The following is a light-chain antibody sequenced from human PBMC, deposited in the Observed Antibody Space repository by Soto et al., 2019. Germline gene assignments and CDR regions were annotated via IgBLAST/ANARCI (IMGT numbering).Light chain of an antibody. Sequence: EVVLTQSPGTLSLSPGERATLSCRASQSVSNNYFAWYQQKPGQAPRLLIFGSSDRATGIPDRFSGSGSGTDFTLTISSLEPEDFAVYYCQQYGSSPPYTFGQRTKLEIK. J-gene: IGKJ2*01. CDR1: QSVSNNY. V-gene: IGKV3-20*01. CDR2: GSS. CDR3: QQYGSSPPYT.